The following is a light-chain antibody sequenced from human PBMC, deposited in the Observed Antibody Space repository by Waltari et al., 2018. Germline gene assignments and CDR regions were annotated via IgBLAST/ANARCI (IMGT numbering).Light chain of an antibody. J-gene: IGKJ3*01. CDR2: KAS. CDR3: QQCNTYSFN. V-gene: IGKV1-5*03. Sequence: DMQMTQSPASLSASVGDRITITCRASQSINDLLAWYQQKPGKAPRLLIQKASDLQSGVPSRFSGSGSGTEFTLTISGLQPDDFATYYCQQCNTYSFNFGPGTTVHIK. CDR1: QSINDL.